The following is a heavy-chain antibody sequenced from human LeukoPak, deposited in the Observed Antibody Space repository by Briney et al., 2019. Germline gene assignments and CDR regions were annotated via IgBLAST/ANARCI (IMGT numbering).Heavy chain of an antibody. D-gene: IGHD1-1*01. V-gene: IGHV3-21*01. J-gene: IGHJ4*02. Sequence: GGPLRLSCTASGFTFRSYTMNWVPEAPGKGLEWVSSISSSSRSIFYADRVRGRFTTPRDNAKNSLFLQVNTLRAEHAALYYCARTNGTFTGTGFDDWGQGTLVTVS. CDR2: ISSSSRSI. CDR3: ARTNGTFTGTGFDD. CDR1: GFTFRSYT.